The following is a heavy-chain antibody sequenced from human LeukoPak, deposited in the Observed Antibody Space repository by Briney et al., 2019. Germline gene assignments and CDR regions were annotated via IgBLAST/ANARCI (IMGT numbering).Heavy chain of an antibody. D-gene: IGHD2-2*02. CDR3: ARVPGPYTTSRFDF. CDR1: GYTFTGCY. CDR2: IYPDSGGT. J-gene: IGHJ4*02. Sequence: ASVRVSCKTSGYTFTGCYLHWVRQAPGQRPERMARIYPDSGGTHYGQKFQGRVTVTRDTSITTVYMELSGLTSDDTAVYYCARVPGPYTTSRFDFWGQGTLVTVSS. V-gene: IGHV1-2*02.